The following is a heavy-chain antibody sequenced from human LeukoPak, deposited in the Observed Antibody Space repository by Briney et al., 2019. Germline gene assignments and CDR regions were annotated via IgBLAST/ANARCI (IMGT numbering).Heavy chain of an antibody. J-gene: IGHJ4*02. CDR2: ISGSGGST. CDR3: AKDAGGGRWVFDY. Sequence: PGGSLRLSCAASGFTFSSYAMSWVRQAPGKGLEWVSTISGSGGSTYYADSVKGRFTISRDNSKNTLYLQMDSLRAEDTAVYYCAKDAGGGRWVFDYWGQGTLVTVSS. CDR1: GFTFSSYA. V-gene: IGHV3-23*01. D-gene: IGHD4-23*01.